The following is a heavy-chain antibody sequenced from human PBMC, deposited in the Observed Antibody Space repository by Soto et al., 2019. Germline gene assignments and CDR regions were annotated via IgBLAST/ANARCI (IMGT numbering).Heavy chain of an antibody. CDR1: GGSISSGGYS. J-gene: IGHJ4*02. CDR3: ARDRGYTYGFDY. CDR2: ISSSSSTI. D-gene: IGHD5-18*01. V-gene: IGHV3-48*02. Sequence: ETLSLTCGVSGGSISSGGYSWSWVRQAPGKGLEWVSGISSSSSTIYYADSVKGRFTISRDNAKNSLYLQMNSLRDEDTAVYYCARDRGYTYGFDYWGQGTLVTVPQ.